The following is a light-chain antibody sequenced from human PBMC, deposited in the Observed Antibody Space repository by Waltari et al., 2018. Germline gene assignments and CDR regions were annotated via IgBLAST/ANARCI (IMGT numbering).Light chain of an antibody. J-gene: IGLJ2*01. CDR2: EVS. V-gene: IGLV2-8*01. CDR1: SSDVGGYNY. Sequence: QSALTQPPSASGSPGQSVTIYCTGTSSDVGGYNYVSWYQQHPGKAPKLIIYEVSKQPSGVPDRCSGSKSGNTASLTVSGLQAEDEADYYCSSFAGSNNLVFGGGTKLTVL. CDR3: SSFAGSNNLV.